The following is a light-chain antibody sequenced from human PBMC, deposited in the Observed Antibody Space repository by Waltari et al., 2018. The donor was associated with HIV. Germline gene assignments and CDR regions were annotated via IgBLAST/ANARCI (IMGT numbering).Light chain of an antibody. J-gene: IGKJ4*01. CDR2: GAF. Sequence: DIQMTQSPPSLSASVGDRVTITCRASQDISNSVSWFQQQPGKVPKLLVHGAFILQRGVPSRFSGSGSGTDFTLTISGLQAEDFATYFCQQYYDVPLTFGGGTRVDI. CDR1: QDISNS. CDR3: QQYYDVPLT. V-gene: IGKV1-NL1*01.